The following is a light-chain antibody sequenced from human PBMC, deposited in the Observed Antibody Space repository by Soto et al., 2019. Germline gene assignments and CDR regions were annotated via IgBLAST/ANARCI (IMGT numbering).Light chain of an antibody. CDR3: LQHNSWPRT. Sequence: EIVMTQSPATLSVSPGERATLSCRASQSVSTNLAWYQQKPGQAPRLLIFGASTRATDVPARFSGSGSGKEFTLTISSLQSEDFAVYYCLQHNSWPRTFGQGTRLEV. V-gene: IGKV3-15*01. CDR2: GAS. CDR1: QSVSTN. J-gene: IGKJ1*01.